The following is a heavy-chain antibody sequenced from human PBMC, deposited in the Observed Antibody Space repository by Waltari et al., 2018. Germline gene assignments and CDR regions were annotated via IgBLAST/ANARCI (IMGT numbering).Heavy chain of an antibody. CDR3: TRGGLDSSWYWRD. Sequence: EVQLVESGGGLAQPGGSRRLSGAASGRSFSNEWMTWVRQASGKGPEWVANIKEDGSEKYYMDSVKGRFTISRDNAKNSLYLQMNNLRVEDTAVYYCTRGGLDSSWYWRDWGQGTLVTVSS. J-gene: IGHJ4*02. CDR1: GRSFSNEW. CDR2: IKEDGSEK. D-gene: IGHD6-13*01. V-gene: IGHV3-7*01.